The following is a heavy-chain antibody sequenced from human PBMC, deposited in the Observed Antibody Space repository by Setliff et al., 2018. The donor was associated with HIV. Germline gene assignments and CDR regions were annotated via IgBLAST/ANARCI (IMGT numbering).Heavy chain of an antibody. J-gene: IGHJ3*02. CDR2: ISADGSDT. D-gene: IGHD2-15*01. Sequence: HPGGSLRLSCAASGFTFSSYWIHWVRQAPGKGLVWVSRISADGSDTSYADTVKGRFTISRDNAMNTAYLQMNSLRGGDTALYYCPLGYCSGGSCYSDPEVAFDIWGQGTMVTVSS. CDR1: GFTFSSYW. CDR3: PLGYCSGGSCYSDPEVAFDI. V-gene: IGHV3-74*01.